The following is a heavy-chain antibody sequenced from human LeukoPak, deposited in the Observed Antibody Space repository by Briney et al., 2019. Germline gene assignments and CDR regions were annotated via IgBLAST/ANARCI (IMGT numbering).Heavy chain of an antibody. D-gene: IGHD6-19*01. CDR1: EFTFSNYE. Sequence: GGSLRLSCAASEFTFSNYEMTWVRQAPGKGLEWVSYISSSGSTVYYADSVKGRFTISRDNAKNSLYPQMNSLRAEDTAVYYCARDLSSGWYLSSASYYFDYWGQGTLVTVSS. V-gene: IGHV3-48*03. CDR2: ISSSGSTV. CDR3: ARDLSSGWYLSSASYYFDY. J-gene: IGHJ4*02.